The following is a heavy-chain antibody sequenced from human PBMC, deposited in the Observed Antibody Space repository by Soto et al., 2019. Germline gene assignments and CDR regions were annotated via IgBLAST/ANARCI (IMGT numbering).Heavy chain of an antibody. V-gene: IGHV4-4*02. D-gene: IGHD5-18*01. CDR2: IYHSGST. J-gene: IGHJ6*02. CDR3: ARSGSYGYGDYYAMDV. CDR1: GGSISSSNW. Sequence: SETLSLTCAVSGGSISSSNWWSWVRQPPGKGLEWIGEIYHSGSTNYNPSLKSRVTISVDKSKNQFSLKLSSVTAADTAVYYCARSGSYGYGDYYAMDVWGQGNTVTVSS.